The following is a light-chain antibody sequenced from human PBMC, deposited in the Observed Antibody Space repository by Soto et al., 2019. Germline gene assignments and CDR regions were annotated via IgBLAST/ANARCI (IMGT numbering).Light chain of an antibody. Sequence: MHVTQATSLDSAAVGDIDTITCRASQSISSYLNWYQQKPGKAPKLLIYAASSLQSGVPSRFSGSGSGTDFTLTISSLQPEDFATYYCQQSYSTPLTFGGGTEVDIK. J-gene: IGKJ4*01. V-gene: IGKV1-39*01. CDR3: QQSYSTPLT. CDR2: AAS. CDR1: QSISSY.